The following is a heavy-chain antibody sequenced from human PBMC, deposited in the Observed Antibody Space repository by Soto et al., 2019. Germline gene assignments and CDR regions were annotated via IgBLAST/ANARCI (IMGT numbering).Heavy chain of an antibody. Sequence: PSETLSLTCTVSGGSISSYYWSWIRQPPGKGLEWIGYIYYSGSTNYNPSLKSRVTISVDTSKNQFSLKLSSVTAADTAVYYCAKQRNVDYMDVWGNGTTVTVSS. CDR3: AKQRNVDYMDV. V-gene: IGHV4-59*08. D-gene: IGHD3-16*01. J-gene: IGHJ6*03. CDR2: IYYSGST. CDR1: GGSISSYY.